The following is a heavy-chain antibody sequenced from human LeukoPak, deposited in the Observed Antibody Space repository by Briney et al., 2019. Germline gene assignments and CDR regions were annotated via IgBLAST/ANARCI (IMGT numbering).Heavy chain of an antibody. V-gene: IGHV3-53*01. CDR1: GFTVSSNA. Sequence: GGSLRLSCAASGFTVSSNAMTWVRQAPGKGLEWVSTIYGGGSTYYADSVKGRFTISRDNAKNSLSLQMNSLRAEDTAVYFCARDMSPKCSGGSCYLDYWGQGTLVTASS. D-gene: IGHD2-15*01. J-gene: IGHJ4*02. CDR2: IYGGGST. CDR3: ARDMSPKCSGGSCYLDY.